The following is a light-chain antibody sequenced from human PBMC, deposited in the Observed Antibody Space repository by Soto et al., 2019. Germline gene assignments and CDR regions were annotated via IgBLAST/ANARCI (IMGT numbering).Light chain of an antibody. CDR1: QSVLYSSNNKNY. CDR2: WAS. J-gene: IGKJ5*01. V-gene: IGKV4-1*01. CDR3: QQYYRPPVT. Sequence: DIVMTQSPDSLAVSLGERATINCKSSQSVLYSSNNKNYLAWYQQSPGQPPKLLIYWASTRESGVPDRFSGSCAGTDFTLTISSLQAEDVAVYYCQQYYRPPVTFGQGTRLEIK.